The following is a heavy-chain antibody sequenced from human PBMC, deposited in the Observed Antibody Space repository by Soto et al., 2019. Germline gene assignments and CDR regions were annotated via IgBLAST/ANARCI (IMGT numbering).Heavy chain of an antibody. CDR2: INSDGSST. D-gene: IGHD2-21*01. V-gene: IGHV3-74*01. CDR3: ARRDQIAYYYGMDV. J-gene: IGHJ6*02. Sequence: EVQLVESGGGLVQPGGSLRLSCAASGFTFSNYWMHWVRQAPGKGLVWVSRINSDGSSTGYADSVKGRFTISRDNAKNTVYLQMNSLRADDTAVYYCARRDQIAYYYGMDVWGQGTTVTVSS. CDR1: GFTFSNYW.